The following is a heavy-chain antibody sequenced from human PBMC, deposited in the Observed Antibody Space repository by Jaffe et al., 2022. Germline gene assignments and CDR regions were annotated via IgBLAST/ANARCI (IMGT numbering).Heavy chain of an antibody. CDR2: INTNTGNP. CDR1: GYTFTSYA. CDR3: ARDNTPDLNRSYYDSSGIDY. J-gene: IGHJ4*02. D-gene: IGHD3-22*01. V-gene: IGHV7-4-1*02. Sequence: QVQLVQSGSELKKPGASVKVSCKASGYTFTSYAMNWVRQAPGQGLEWMGWINTNTGNPTYAQGFTGRFVFSLDTSVSTAYLQISSLKAEDTAVYYCARDNTPDLNRSYYDSSGIDYWGQGTLVTVSS.